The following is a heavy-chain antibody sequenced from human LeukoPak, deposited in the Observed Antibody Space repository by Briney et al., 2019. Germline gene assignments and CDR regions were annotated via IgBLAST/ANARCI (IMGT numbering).Heavy chain of an antibody. V-gene: IGHV3-23*01. CDR3: VKSSRVVVIANHYYYGMDV. CDR2: ISGSGGST. Sequence: GGSLRLSCAASGXTFSSYAMRWVRQAPGKGLEWVSDISGSGGSTYYADSVKGRFTISRDNSKNTLYLQMNSLRAEDTALYYCVKSSRVVVIANHYYYGMDVWGQGTTVTVSS. J-gene: IGHJ6*02. D-gene: IGHD3-22*01. CDR1: GXTFSSYA.